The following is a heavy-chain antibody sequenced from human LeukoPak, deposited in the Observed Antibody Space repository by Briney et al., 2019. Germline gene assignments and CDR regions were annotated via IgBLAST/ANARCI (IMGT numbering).Heavy chain of an antibody. D-gene: IGHD3-9*01. V-gene: IGHV4-34*01. Sequence: KPSETLSLTCAVSGGSFSVYYWSWIRQPPGKGLEWIGEINHSGSTNYNPSLKSRVTISVDTSKNQFSLKLSSVTAADTAVYYCARGRHDILTGYYPDSWGQGTLVTVSS. CDR2: INHSGST. CDR3: ARGRHDILTGYYPDS. CDR1: GGSFSVYY. J-gene: IGHJ4*02.